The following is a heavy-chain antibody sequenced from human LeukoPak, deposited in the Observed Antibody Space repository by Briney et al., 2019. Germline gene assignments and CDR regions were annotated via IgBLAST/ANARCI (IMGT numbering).Heavy chain of an antibody. CDR3: ARAYYYDSSGYYYGY. Sequence: GASVKVSCKASGYTFTSYGISWVRQAPGQGLEWMGRINPNSGGTNYAQKFQGRVTMTRDTSISTAYMELSRLRSDDTAVYYCARAYYYDSSGYYYGYWGQGTLVTVSS. D-gene: IGHD3-22*01. CDR1: GYTFTSYG. V-gene: IGHV1-2*06. J-gene: IGHJ4*02. CDR2: INPNSGGT.